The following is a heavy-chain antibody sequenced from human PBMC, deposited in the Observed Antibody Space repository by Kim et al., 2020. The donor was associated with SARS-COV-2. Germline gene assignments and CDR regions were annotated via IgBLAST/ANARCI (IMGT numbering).Heavy chain of an antibody. V-gene: IGHV3-30*02. J-gene: IGHJ6*02. Sequence: VKGRFTISRDNSKNTLYLQMNSLRAEDTAVYYCAKPLAKRAPYYYYGMDVWGQGTTVTVSS. CDR3: AKPLAKRAPYYYYGMDV. D-gene: IGHD5-12*01.